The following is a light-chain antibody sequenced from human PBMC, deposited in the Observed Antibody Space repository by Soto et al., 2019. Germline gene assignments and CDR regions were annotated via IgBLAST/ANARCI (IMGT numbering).Light chain of an antibody. Sequence: QSVLTQSPSASASLGASVKLTCTLSSGHNNYAIAWHQQRPEKGPRYLMKLNSDGSHSKGDGIPDRFSGSSSGTERYLTISSLQSEDEADYYCQTWGTGIVVFGGGTKLTVL. CDR1: SGHNNYA. V-gene: IGLV4-69*01. J-gene: IGLJ2*01. CDR2: LNSDGSH. CDR3: QTWGTGIVV.